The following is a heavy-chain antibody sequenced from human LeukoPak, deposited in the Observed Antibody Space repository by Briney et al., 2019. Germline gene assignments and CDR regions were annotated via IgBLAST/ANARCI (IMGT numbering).Heavy chain of an antibody. V-gene: IGHV1-46*01. CDR1: GYTFTSYY. J-gene: IGHJ3*02. CDR3: ARRVGYAFDI. Sequence: ASVKVSCKASGYTFTSYYMHWVRQAPGQGLEWMGIISPSGGSTSYAQKFQGRVTMTRDTSTSTAYMELSGLRSEDMAVYYCARRVGYAFDIWGQGTMVTVSS. CDR2: ISPSGGST. D-gene: IGHD2-15*01.